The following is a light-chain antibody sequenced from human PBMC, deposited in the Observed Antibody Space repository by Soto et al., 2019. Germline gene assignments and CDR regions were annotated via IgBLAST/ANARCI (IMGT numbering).Light chain of an antibody. J-gene: IGKJ4*01. CDR1: QSISNS. CDR3: QQSYSTPLT. Sequence: DIQMTQSPSSLSASAGDRVTITCRASQSISNSLNWYQQKPGKAPKLLIYAASSLQSGVPSRFSGSGSGTDFTLTISSLQPEDFATYYCQQSYSTPLTFGGGTKVDIK. CDR2: AAS. V-gene: IGKV1-39*01.